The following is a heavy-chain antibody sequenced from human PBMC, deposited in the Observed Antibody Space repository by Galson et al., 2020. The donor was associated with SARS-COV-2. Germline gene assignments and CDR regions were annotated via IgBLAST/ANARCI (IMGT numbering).Heavy chain of an antibody. J-gene: IGHJ6*02. V-gene: IGHV1-69*10. CDR2: IIPILGIA. Sequence: KISCKASGGTFSSYAISWVRQAPGQGLEWMGGIIPILGIANYAQKFQGRVTITADKSTSTAYMELSSLRSEDTAVYYCADLGGIVVVPAAMPGVFGMDVWGQGTTVTVSS. CDR1: GGTFSSYA. D-gene: IGHD2-2*01. CDR3: ADLGGIVVVPAAMPGVFGMDV.